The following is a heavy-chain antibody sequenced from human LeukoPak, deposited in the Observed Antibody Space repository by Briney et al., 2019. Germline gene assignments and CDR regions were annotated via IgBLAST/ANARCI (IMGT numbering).Heavy chain of an antibody. CDR2: ISYNGNT. J-gene: IGHJ4*02. V-gene: IGHV1-18*01. D-gene: IGHD2/OR15-2a*01. CDR1: GYSTSA. CDR3: AKDRTSLSESFLFAL. Sequence: ASVKVSCKASGYSTSAISWLRQAPGQGLEWMGWISYNGNTDYARQFQGRVTMTTDRFTNTAYLELRRLRSDDTAVYYCAKDRTSLSESFLFALWGQEPWSPSPQ.